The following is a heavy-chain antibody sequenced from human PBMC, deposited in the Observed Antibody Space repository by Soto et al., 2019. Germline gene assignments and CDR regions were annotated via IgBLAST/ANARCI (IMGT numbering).Heavy chain of an antibody. CDR3: ASREYYYDSSGYSYVVLDY. CDR1: GFTFISYW. CDR2: LKQDGSET. J-gene: IGHJ4*02. V-gene: IGHV3-7*01. D-gene: IGHD3-22*01. Sequence: GGSLSLSCAAYGFTFISYWIICFRHSPFKWLEWVGDLKQDGSETYYVDSAKGRFPITRDNAKNSLYLQMNSRRAEDTAVYNCASREYYYDSSGYSYVVLDYWGQGTLVTVSS.